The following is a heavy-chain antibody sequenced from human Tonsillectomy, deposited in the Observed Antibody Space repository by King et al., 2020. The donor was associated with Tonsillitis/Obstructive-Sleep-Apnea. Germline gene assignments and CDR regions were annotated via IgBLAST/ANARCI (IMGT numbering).Heavy chain of an antibody. CDR2: IIPIFGTA. Sequence: QLVQSGAEVKKPGSSVKVSCKASGGTFSSYAISWVRQAPGQGLEWMGGIIPIFGTANYAQKFQGRVTITADESTSTAYMELSSLRSEDTAVYYCARSVDVWSGYPDYYYYMDVWGKGTTVTVSS. D-gene: IGHD3-3*01. CDR1: GGTFSSYA. CDR3: ARSVDVWSGYPDYYYYMDV. J-gene: IGHJ6*03. V-gene: IGHV1-69*01.